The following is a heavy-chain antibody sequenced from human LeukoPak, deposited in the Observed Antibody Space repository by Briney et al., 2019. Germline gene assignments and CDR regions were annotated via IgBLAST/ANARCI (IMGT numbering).Heavy chain of an antibody. J-gene: IGHJ4*02. CDR2: ISGSSDTT. CDR1: GFTFGNFA. Sequence: PGGSLRLSCAASGFTFGNFAMTWVRQAPGKGLEWVSYISGSSDTTYYADSVKGRFTISRDNSKNTLYLQMNSLRAEDTAVYYCAREGEGCSDYWGQGTLVTVSS. D-gene: IGHD3-16*01. CDR3: AREGEGCSDY. V-gene: IGHV3-23*01.